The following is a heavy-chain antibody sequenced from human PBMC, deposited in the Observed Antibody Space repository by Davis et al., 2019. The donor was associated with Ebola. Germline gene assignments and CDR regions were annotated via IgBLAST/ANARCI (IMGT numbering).Heavy chain of an antibody. Sequence: GSLRLSCTVSGGSISGYYWSWIRQPPGRGLEWIGYMYYRGSTTYNPSLRSRVTISVDTSKTQFSLKVSSVTAADTAVYYCARADGDYVHFDYWGQGILVTVSS. D-gene: IGHD4-17*01. V-gene: IGHV4-59*01. CDR2: MYYRGST. CDR3: ARADGDYVHFDY. CDR1: GGSISGYY. J-gene: IGHJ4*02.